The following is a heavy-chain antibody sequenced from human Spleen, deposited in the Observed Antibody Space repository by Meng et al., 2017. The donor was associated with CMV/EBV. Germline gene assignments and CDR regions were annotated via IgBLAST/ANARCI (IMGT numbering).Heavy chain of an antibody. CDR1: SYTFTSYG. CDR2: ISAYNGNT. V-gene: IGHV1-18*01. CDR3: ARGHLAGTGWFDP. Sequence: CKASSYTFTSYGISWVQQAHGQGLEWMGWISAYNGNTNYAQKLQGRVTMTTDTSTSTAYMELRSLRSDDTAVYYCARGHLAGTGWFDPWGQGTLVTVSS. D-gene: IGHD6-19*01. J-gene: IGHJ5*02.